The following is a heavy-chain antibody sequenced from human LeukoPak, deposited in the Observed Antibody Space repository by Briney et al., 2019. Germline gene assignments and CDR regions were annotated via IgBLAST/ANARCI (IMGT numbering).Heavy chain of an antibody. J-gene: IGHJ3*02. CDR2: IIPIFGTA. CDR1: GGTFSSYA. CDR3: ARARGGPLFGVVILDAFDI. Sequence: SVKVSCKASGGTFSSYAISWVRQAPGQGLEWTGGIIPIFGTANYAQKFQGRVTITADESTSTAYMELSSLRSEDTAVYYCARARGGPLFGVVILDAFDIWGQGTMVTVSS. V-gene: IGHV1-69*13. D-gene: IGHD3-3*01.